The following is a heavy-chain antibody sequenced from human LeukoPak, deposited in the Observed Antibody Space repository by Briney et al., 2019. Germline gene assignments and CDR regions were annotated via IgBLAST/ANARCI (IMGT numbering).Heavy chain of an antibody. CDR3: GRRGSSRLLGDDH. J-gene: IGHJ4*02. CDR1: GGSFSGYY. D-gene: IGHD1-26*01. CDR2: IYYSGTP. V-gene: IGHV4-34*01. Sequence: SETLSLTCAVYGGSFSGYYWGWIRQPPGKGLEWIGSIYYSGTPNYNPSLKSRATVSVDTSKNQFSLQLSSVTAADTAVYFCGRRGSSRLLGDDHWGEGTLVIVSS.